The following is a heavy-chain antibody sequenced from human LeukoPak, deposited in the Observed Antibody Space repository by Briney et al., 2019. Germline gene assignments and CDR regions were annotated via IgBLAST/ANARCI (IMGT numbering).Heavy chain of an antibody. V-gene: IGHV1-58*02. D-gene: IGHD5-18*01. CDR3: VLLGHTYGPK. CDR2: IVVGSGNT. Sequence: TSVKVSCKASGFTFTSSAMQWVRQARGQRLEWIGWIVVGSGNTNYAQKFQERVTITRDMSTSTAYMELSSLRAEDTAVYYCVLLGHTYGPKWGQGTLVTVSS. J-gene: IGHJ4*02. CDR1: GFTFTSSA.